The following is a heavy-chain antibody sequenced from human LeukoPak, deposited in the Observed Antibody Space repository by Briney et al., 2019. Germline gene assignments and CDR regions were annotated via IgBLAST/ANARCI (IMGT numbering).Heavy chain of an antibody. CDR1: GRSISSSSYY. V-gene: IGHV4-39*01. CDR2: MHYRGST. Sequence: PSETLSLTCTVSGRSISSSSYYWVWIRQPPGKGLEWIGKMHYRGSTCYNPTLKSRVTISVDTSKNQFSLKLSSVTAADTAVYYCARRVSSTSWFDYWGQGTLVTVSS. J-gene: IGHJ4*02. CDR3: ARRVSSTSWFDY. D-gene: IGHD2-2*01.